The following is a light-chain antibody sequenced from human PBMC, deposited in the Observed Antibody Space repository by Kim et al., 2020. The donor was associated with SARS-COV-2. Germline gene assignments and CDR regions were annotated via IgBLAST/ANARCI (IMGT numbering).Light chain of an antibody. CDR2: HDT. J-gene: IGLJ2*01. CDR1: KLGDKY. CDR3: HPRASRPVV. Sequence: SYELTQPPSVSVSPGQTASITCSGHKLGDKYACWYQQKPGQSPVLVIYHDTKRPSGIPERFSGSNPGNTATLPLTGPQPTDEPDHYRHPRASRPVVFGGG. V-gene: IGLV3-1*01.